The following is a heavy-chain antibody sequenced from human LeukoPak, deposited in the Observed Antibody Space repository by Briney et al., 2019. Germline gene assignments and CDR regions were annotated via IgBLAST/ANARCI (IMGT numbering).Heavy chain of an antibody. CDR2: IYASGENT. D-gene: IGHD1-26*01. V-gene: IGHV3-23*01. CDR1: GFTFSSYA. J-gene: IGHJ4*02. CDR3: VRGLRELPY. Sequence: PGGSLRLSCAASGFTFSSYAMTWVRQAPGKGLEWVSGIYASGENTYYADSVKGRFTISRDNSKNTLYLQMNSLRGEDTAVYYCVRGLRELPYLGQGTLVSVSS.